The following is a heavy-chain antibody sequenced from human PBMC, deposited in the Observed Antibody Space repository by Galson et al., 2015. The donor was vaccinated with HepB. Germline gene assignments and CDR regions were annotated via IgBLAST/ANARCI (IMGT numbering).Heavy chain of an antibody. Sequence: SVKVSCKASGYTFTSYYMHWVRQAPGQGLEWMGIINPSGGSTSYAQKFQGRVTMTRDTSTSTVYMELSSLRSEDTAVYYCARDPTYYYDSSGYYPVYYFDYWGQGTLVTVSS. CDR1: GYTFTSYY. D-gene: IGHD3-22*01. J-gene: IGHJ4*02. CDR2: INPSGGST. CDR3: ARDPTYYYDSSGYYPVYYFDY. V-gene: IGHV1-46*03.